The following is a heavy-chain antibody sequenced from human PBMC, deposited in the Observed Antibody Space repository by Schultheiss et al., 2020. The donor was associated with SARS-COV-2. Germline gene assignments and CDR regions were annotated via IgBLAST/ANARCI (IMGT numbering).Heavy chain of an antibody. CDR1: GGSFSGYY. D-gene: IGHD2-2*01. V-gene: IGHV4-34*01. Sequence: SETLSLTCAVYGGSFSGYYWTWIRQPPGKGLEWIGEINHSGSTYYNPSLKSRVTISVDTSKNQFSLKLSSVTAADTAVYYCARRGDRCSSTSCFMGYFDYWGQGTLVTVSS. J-gene: IGHJ4*02. CDR2: INHSGST. CDR3: ARRGDRCSSTSCFMGYFDY.